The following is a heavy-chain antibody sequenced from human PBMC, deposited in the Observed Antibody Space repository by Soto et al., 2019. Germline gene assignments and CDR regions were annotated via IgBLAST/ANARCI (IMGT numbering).Heavy chain of an antibody. V-gene: IGHV3-23*01. CDR1: GFTFSSYA. CDR2: ISGNGGST. Sequence: GGSLRLSCAASGFTFSSYAMSWVRQAPRKGLEWVSRISGNGGSTYDADSVKGRFTISRDNFKNMVYLQMNSLRAEDTAVYYCAKVVVVTATGYYSGMDVWGQGTTVTVSS. CDR3: AKVVVVTATGYYSGMDV. D-gene: IGHD2-21*02. J-gene: IGHJ6*02.